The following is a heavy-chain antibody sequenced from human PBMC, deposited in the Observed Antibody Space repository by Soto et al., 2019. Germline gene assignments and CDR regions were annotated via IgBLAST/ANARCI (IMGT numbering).Heavy chain of an antibody. CDR3: ARLIAAAGPPPGHLYYYGMDV. CDR2: IIPIFGTA. CDR1: GGTFSSYA. J-gene: IGHJ6*02. Sequence: QVQLVQSGAEVKKPGASVKVSCKASGGTFSSYAISWVRQAPGQGLEWMGGIIPIFGTADYAQKFQGRVTIAADPPTSTADMELSSLRSEDTALYYCARLIAAAGPPPGHLYYYGMDVGGQGTTVSVSS. V-gene: IGHV1-69*12. D-gene: IGHD6-13*01.